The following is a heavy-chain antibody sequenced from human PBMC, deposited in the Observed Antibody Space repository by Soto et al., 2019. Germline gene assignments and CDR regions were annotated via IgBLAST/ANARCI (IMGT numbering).Heavy chain of an antibody. J-gene: IGHJ4*02. Sequence: QVQLVESGGGLVKPGGSLRLSCAASGFTFNDYYMTWFRQAPGKGLEWLSCISTTGSYTNYADSVKGRFTISRDNAENSLSLQMDSLRDEHTAVYYCTRIVGAPPTDFWAPGTMVTVS. D-gene: IGHD1-26*01. V-gene: IGHV3-11*05. CDR3: TRIVGAPPTDF. CDR1: GFTFNDYY. CDR2: ISTTGSYT.